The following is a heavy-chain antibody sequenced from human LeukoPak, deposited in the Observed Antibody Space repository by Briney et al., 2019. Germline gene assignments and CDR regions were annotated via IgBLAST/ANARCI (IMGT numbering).Heavy chain of an antibody. Sequence: SETLSLTCTVSGFSISSGYYWGWIRQPPGKGLEWIGSISHSGNTYHNPSLKSRVTISVDTSKNQFSLRLNSVTAADTAVYYCARDPIRTYTYDKEILDAFDIWGQGTMVTVSS. V-gene: IGHV4-38-2*02. J-gene: IGHJ3*02. CDR1: GFSISSGYY. CDR3: ARDPIRTYTYDKEILDAFDI. D-gene: IGHD5-18*01. CDR2: ISHSGNT.